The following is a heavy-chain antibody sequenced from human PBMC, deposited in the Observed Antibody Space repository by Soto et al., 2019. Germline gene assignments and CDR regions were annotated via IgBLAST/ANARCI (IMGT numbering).Heavy chain of an antibody. J-gene: IGHJ6*02. CDR3: ARGDLGGSGSPASYYYSGLDV. V-gene: IGHV3-23*01. Sequence: DVQLLESGGHLVQPGGSLRLSCADSGFTFSSYAMSCVRQAPGKGLEWVSSVSAGGDMTYYSDSVKGRFTISRDNSNNALFLQMNSLRIEDTALYYCARGDLGGSGSPASYYYSGLDVWGQGTTVTV. CDR1: GFTFSSYA. D-gene: IGHD3-10*01. CDR2: VSAGGDMT.